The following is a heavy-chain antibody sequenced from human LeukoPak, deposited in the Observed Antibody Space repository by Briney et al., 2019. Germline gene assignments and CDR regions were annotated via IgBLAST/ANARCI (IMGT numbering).Heavy chain of an antibody. V-gene: IGHV3-74*01. CDR2: VNSDGSWT. J-gene: IGHJ4*02. CDR3: VSFYETY. D-gene: IGHD2-2*01. Sequence: GGSLRLSCAASGNYWMHWVRQAPGKGLVWVSHVNSDGSWTSYADSVKGRFTISKDNAKNTVYLQMDNLRAEDTAVYYCVSFYETYWGRGTLVTVSS. CDR1: GNYW.